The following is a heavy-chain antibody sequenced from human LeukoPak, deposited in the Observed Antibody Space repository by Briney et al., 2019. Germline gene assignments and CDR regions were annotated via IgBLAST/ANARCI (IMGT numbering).Heavy chain of an antibody. V-gene: IGHV3-30-3*01. D-gene: IGHD6-13*01. CDR1: GFTFSSYA. J-gene: IGHJ4*02. CDR3: ARAAAASRSCGV. CDR2: ISYDGSNK. Sequence: SGGPLRLSCAASGFTFSSYAMHWVRQAPGKGLEWVAVISYDGSNKYYADSVKGRFTISRDNSKNTLYLQMNSLRAEDTAVYYCARAAAASRSCGVWGQGTLVTVSS.